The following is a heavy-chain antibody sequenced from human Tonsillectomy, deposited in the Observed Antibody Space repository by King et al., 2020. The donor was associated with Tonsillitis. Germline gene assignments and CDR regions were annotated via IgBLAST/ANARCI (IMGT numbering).Heavy chain of an antibody. CDR2: IYYSGST. J-gene: IGHJ6*03. D-gene: IGHD3-3*01. V-gene: IGHV4-39*01. CDR1: GGSISSSSYY. Sequence: QLQESGPGLVKPSETLSLTCTVSGGSISSSSYYWVWIRQPPGKGLEWIGSIYYSGSTYYNPSLKSPVSISIETSKNQFSLKQSSLTAADTAVYYCARQQLNDFWSGYPYYYYYMDVWGKGTTVTVSS. CDR3: ARQQLNDFWSGYPYYYYYMDV.